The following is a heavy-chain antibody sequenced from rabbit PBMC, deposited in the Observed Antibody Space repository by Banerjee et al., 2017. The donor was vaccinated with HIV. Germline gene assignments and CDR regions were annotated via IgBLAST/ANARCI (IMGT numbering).Heavy chain of an antibody. CDR1: GFTLSSYY. D-gene: IGHD4-1*01. V-gene: IGHV1S7*01. CDR3: ARVSETSGWGEDL. J-gene: IGHJ4*01. CDR2: IDPVFGIT. Sequence: QLKESGGGLVQPGGSLKLSCKASGFTLSSYYMNWVRQAPGKGLEWIGYIDPVFGITYYANWVNGRFSISRENAQNTVSLQMTSLTAADTATYFCARVSETSGWGEDLWGPGTLVTVS.